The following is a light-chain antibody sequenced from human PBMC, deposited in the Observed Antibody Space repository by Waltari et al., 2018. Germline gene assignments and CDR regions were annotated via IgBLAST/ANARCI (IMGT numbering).Light chain of an antibody. Sequence: QSVLTQPPSASGTPGQRVTIPCSGSSYNIGRNTVNRYQQLPGTAPKLLIYSNNQRPSGVPDRFSGSKSGTSASLAISGLQSEDEADYYCAAWDDSLNGLIWVFGGGTKLTVL. CDR3: AAWDDSLNGLIWV. J-gene: IGLJ3*02. CDR1: SYNIGRNT. CDR2: SNN. V-gene: IGLV1-44*01.